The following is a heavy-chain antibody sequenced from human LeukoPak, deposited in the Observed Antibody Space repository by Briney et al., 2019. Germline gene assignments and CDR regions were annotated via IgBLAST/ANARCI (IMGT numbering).Heavy chain of an antibody. CDR2: VNHRGDT. D-gene: IGHD1-1*01. Sequence: SETLSLTCAVYGGSFSAYYWSWIRQSPGKGLQWIAEVNHRGDTNYNPSVKGRVTISVDTSKNQFSLKVTSLTAADTAVYYCARGPTISETGYFDYWGQGTLVTVAS. V-gene: IGHV4-34*01. CDR3: ARGPTISETGYFDY. CDR1: GGSFSAYY. J-gene: IGHJ4*03.